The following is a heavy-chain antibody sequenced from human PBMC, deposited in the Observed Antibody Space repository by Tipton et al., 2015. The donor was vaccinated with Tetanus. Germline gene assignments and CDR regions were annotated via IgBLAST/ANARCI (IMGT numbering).Heavy chain of an antibody. CDR1: GFTFSDYY. Sequence: LRLSCAASGFTFSDYYMTWIRQAPGKGLEWIGYIYYTGNTNYNPSLKSRVTISADTTKKQFSLNLRSVTAADTAVYYCAGLPVGGGYSAHHYFLHWGQGTLVTVSS. J-gene: IGHJ4*02. CDR2: IYYTGNT. V-gene: IGHV4-59*01. D-gene: IGHD4-23*01. CDR3: AGLPVGGGYSAHHYFLH.